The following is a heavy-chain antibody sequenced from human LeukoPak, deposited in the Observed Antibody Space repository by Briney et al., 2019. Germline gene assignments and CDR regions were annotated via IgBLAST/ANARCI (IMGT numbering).Heavy chain of an antibody. Sequence: SVKVSCKASGGTFSSYAISWVRQAPGQGLEWMGGIIPIFGTANYAQKFQGRVTITADESTSTAYMELSSLRSEDTAVYYCASSSITIFGVVIQLYHMDVWGKGTTVTVSS. CDR2: IIPIFGTA. D-gene: IGHD3-3*01. J-gene: IGHJ6*03. CDR1: GGTFSSYA. V-gene: IGHV1-69*13. CDR3: ASSSITIFGVVIQLYHMDV.